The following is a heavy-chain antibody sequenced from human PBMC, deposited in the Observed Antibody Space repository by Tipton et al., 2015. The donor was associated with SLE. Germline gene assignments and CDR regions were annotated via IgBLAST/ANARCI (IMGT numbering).Heavy chain of an antibody. CDR1: GGSFSGYY. J-gene: IGHJ2*01. Sequence: TLSLTCAVYGGSFSGYYWSWIRQPPGKGLEWIGEINHSGSTNYNPSLKSRVTISVDTPKNQFSLKLSSVTAADTAVYYCARGAVPFDLWGRGTLVTVSS. V-gene: IGHV4-34*01. CDR2: INHSGST. CDR3: ARGAVPFDL. D-gene: IGHD6-19*01.